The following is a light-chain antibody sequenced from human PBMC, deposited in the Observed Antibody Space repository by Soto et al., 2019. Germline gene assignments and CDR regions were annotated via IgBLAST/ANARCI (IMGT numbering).Light chain of an antibody. CDR3: SSYAGSSNV. CDR1: SSDVGSHNL. J-gene: IGLJ1*01. V-gene: IGLV2-14*02. CDR2: DGN. Sequence: QSALTQPASVSGSPGQSITISCTGTSSDVGSHNLVSWYQHHPGKAPKLMSYDGNKRPSGASTRFSGSTCGNTASLTISGLQAEDEADYYCSSYAGSSNVFGTGTKVTVL.